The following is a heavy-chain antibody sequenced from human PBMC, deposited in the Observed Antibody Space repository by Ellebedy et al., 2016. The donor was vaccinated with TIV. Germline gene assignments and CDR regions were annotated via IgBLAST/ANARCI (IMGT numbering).Heavy chain of an antibody. J-gene: IGHJ2*01. CDR2: IYPGDSDT. D-gene: IGHD3-16*01. Sequence: GGSLRLSCKGSGYSFTSYWIGWVRQMPGEGLEWMGIIYPGDSDTRYSPSFQGQVTISADKSISTAYLQWSSLKASDTAMYYCARGLAIRINWYFDLWGRGTLVTVSS. CDR1: GYSFTSYW. V-gene: IGHV5-51*01. CDR3: ARGLAIRINWYFDL.